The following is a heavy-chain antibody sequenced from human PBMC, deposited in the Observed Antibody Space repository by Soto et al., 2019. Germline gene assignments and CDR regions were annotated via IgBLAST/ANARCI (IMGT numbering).Heavy chain of an antibody. V-gene: IGHV4-59*01. CDR2: IYYSGST. CDR1: GGSISSYY. Sequence: SETLSLTCTVSGGSISSYYWIWIRQPPGKGLEWIGYIYYSGSTNYNPSLKSRVTISVDTSKNQFSLKLSSVTAADTAVYYCARTLVVPAAPFDYWGQGTLVTVSS. J-gene: IGHJ4*02. CDR3: ARTLVVPAAPFDY. D-gene: IGHD2-2*01.